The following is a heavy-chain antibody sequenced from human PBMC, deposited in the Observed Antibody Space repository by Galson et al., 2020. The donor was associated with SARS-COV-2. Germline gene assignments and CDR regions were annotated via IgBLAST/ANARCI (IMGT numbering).Heavy chain of an antibody. D-gene: IGHD3-22*01. CDR1: GASVSSTTYY. J-gene: IGHJ4*02. CDR2: IYYGGNT. CDR3: ARGDSSGYYYKFAFDY. Sequence: SETLSLTCAVSGASVSSTTYYWGWIRQPPGKGLEWIGSIYYGGNTYYNPSLKSRVTLSLDTSLNQFSLKLNSVTAADTAVYFCARGDSSGYYYKFAFDYWGQGALVTVSS. V-gene: IGHV4-39*07.